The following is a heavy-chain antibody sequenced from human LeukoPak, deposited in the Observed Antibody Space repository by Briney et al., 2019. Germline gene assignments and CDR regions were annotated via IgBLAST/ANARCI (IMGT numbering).Heavy chain of an antibody. CDR1: GFTFSSYA. Sequence: GGSLRLSCAASGFTFSSYAMSWVRQAPGKGLEWVSAISGSGGSTYYADSVKGRFTISRDNSKNTLYLQMNSLRAEDTAVYYCAKAEEGWLRFFSHLLDYWGQGTLVTVSS. V-gene: IGHV3-23*01. CDR3: AKAEEGWLRFFSHLLDY. D-gene: IGHD5-12*01. CDR2: ISGSGGST. J-gene: IGHJ4*02.